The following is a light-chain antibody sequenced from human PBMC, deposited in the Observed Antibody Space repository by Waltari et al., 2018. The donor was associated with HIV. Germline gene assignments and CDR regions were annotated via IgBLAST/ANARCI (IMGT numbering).Light chain of an antibody. V-gene: IGKV2-28*01. CDR2: LGS. Sequence: DIVMTQSPLSLPVTPGEPASISCRSSQSLLHNNGYNYLDWYLQKPGQSPQLLIYLGSNRASGVPDRFSGGGAGTDFTLKISRVEAEDVGFYYCMQALQVPLTFGGGTKVEIK. CDR3: MQALQVPLT. CDR1: QSLLHNNGYNY. J-gene: IGKJ4*01.